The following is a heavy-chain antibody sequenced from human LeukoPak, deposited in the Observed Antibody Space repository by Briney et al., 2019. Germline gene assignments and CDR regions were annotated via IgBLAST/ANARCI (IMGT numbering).Heavy chain of an antibody. Sequence: SETLSLTCTVSGGSISSGSYYWSWIRQPAGKGLEWIGRIYTSGSTNYNPSLKSRVTISVDTSKNQFSLKLSSVTAADTAVYYCASSRGVWGSGSYYFDYWGQGTLVTVSS. D-gene: IGHD3-10*01. CDR1: GGSISSGSYY. V-gene: IGHV4-61*02. CDR3: ASSRGVWGSGSYYFDY. J-gene: IGHJ4*02. CDR2: IYTSGST.